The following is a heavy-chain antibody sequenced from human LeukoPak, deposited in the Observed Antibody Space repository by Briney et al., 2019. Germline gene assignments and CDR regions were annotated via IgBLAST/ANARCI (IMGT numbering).Heavy chain of an antibody. CDR2: ISNSGSAI. V-gene: IGHV3-48*01. CDR3: ARKRSGSYGYFDY. J-gene: IGHJ4*02. CDR1: GFSFSSYH. D-gene: IGHD1-26*01. Sequence: PGGSLRLSCAASGFSFSSYHMNWVRQAPGKGLEWVSYISNSGSAIYYADSVKGRFTISRDIAKNSLYLQMNSLRAEDTAVYYCARKRSGSYGYFDYWGQGTLVTVSS.